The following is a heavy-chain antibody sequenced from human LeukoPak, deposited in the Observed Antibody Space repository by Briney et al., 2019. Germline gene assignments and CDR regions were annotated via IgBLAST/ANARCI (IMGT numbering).Heavy chain of an antibody. CDR1: GYSISSGYY. V-gene: IGHV4-38-2*01. Sequence: PSETLSLTCAASGYSISSGYYWGWIRPPPGKGLEWIGSIYHSGGTYYNPSLKSRVTISVDTSKNQFSLKLSSVTAADTAVYYCARQSGGFLEWLLTFDYGGQGTLVTVSS. J-gene: IGHJ4*02. CDR3: ARQSGGFLEWLLTFDY. CDR2: IYHSGGT. D-gene: IGHD3-3*01.